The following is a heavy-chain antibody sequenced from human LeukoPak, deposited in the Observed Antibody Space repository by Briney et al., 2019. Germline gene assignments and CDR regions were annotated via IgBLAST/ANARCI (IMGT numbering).Heavy chain of an antibody. CDR1: DGSISYYY. D-gene: IGHD4-23*01. V-gene: IGHV4-4*07. J-gene: IGHJ6*02. CDR3: ARLHMNSQDV. CDR2: IYVGGST. Sequence: SETLSLTCTVSDGSISYYYWSWIRQPAGKGLEWIGRIYVGGSTNYSPSLKSRVSMSLDKSKNQLSLKLISVSAADTAVYYCARLHMNSQDVWGRGTAVTVS.